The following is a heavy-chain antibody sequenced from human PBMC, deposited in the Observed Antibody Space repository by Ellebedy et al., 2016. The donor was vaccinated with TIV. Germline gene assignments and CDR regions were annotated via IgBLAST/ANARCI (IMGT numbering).Heavy chain of an antibody. Sequence: PGGSLRLSCAASGFTFSHYWMSWVRQAPGKGLEWVAHIKEDGSEKNYVDSVKGRFTISRDNTKNSLYLQMNSLRAEDTAVYYCASRITIVRGAIVLRYYDYWGQGTLVTVSS. J-gene: IGHJ4*02. V-gene: IGHV3-7*01. CDR3: ASRITIVRGAIVLRYYDY. CDR2: IKEDGSEK. D-gene: IGHD3-10*01. CDR1: GFTFSHYW.